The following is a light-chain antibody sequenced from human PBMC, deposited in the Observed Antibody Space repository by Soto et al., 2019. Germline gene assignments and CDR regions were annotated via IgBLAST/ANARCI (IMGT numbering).Light chain of an antibody. J-gene: IGKJ5*01. Sequence: EIVLTQSPGTLSLPPGERATLSCRASQSVSSSYLAWYQQKPGQAPRLLIYDASNRATGIPARFSGSGSGTDFTLTISSLEPEDFAVYYCQQYKNWPLFGQGTRLEI. CDR3: QQYKNWPL. CDR2: DAS. CDR1: QSVSSSY. V-gene: IGKV3D-20*02.